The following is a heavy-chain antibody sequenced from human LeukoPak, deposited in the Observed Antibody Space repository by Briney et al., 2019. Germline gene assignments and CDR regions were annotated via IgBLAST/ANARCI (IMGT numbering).Heavy chain of an antibody. CDR3: ARDQVGGWYFDY. CDR2: IYYSGST. V-gene: IGHV4-31*03. J-gene: IGHJ4*02. D-gene: IGHD3-16*01. CDR1: GGSISSGGYY. Sequence: PSGTLSLTCTVSGGSISSGGYYWSWIRQHPGKGLEWIGYIYYSGSTYYNPSLKSRVTISVDTSKNQFSLKLSSVTAADTAVYYCARDQVGGWYFDYWGQGTLVTVSS.